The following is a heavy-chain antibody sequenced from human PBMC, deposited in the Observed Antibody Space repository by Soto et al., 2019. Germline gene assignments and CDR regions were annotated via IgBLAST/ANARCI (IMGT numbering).Heavy chain of an antibody. CDR2: IIPIFGTA. CDR1: GGTFSSYA. V-gene: IGHV1-69*12. J-gene: IGHJ6*02. CDR3: ARSRTVLLWFGETYYYGMDV. D-gene: IGHD3-10*01. Sequence: QVQLVQSGAEVKKPGSSVKVSCKASGGTFSSYAISWVRQAPGQGLEWMGGIIPIFGTANYAQKFQGRVTITADESTSTAYMELSSLRSEETAVYYCARSRTVLLWFGETYYYGMDVWGQGTTVTVSS.